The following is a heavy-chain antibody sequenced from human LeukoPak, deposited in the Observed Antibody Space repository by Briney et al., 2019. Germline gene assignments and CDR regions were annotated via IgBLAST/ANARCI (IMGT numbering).Heavy chain of an antibody. D-gene: IGHD6-13*01. Sequence: LGLSCASAERTVSYLGRHRVRQDPGKRLEWVAVIWFDGSKTYYSESVKGRFTVSRDNSKNTLFLQMNSLRVEDTAVYYCARVGAGYTVDYWGQGTLVTVSS. V-gene: IGHV3-33*01. CDR3: ARVGAGYTVDY. CDR2: IWFDGSKT. J-gene: IGHJ4*02. CDR1: ERTVSYLG.